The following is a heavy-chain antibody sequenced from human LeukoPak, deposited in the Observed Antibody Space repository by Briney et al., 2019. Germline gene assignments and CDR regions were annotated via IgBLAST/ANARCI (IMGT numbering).Heavy chain of an antibody. V-gene: IGHV1-2*02. CDR3: ARGGYHSGGY. CDR2: INPNSGDT. J-gene: IGHJ4*02. CDR1: GYTFTDYY. D-gene: IGHD5-12*01. Sequence: GASVKVSCKASGYTFTDYYMHWVRQAPGQGLEWMGWINPNSGDTKYAQKFQGRVTVTRDTSISTAYMELSRLISDDTAVFYCARGGYHSGGYWGQGTLVTISS.